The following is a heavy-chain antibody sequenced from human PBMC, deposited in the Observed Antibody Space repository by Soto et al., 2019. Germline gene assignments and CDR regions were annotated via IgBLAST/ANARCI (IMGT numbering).Heavy chain of an antibody. Sequence: QVQLVQSGAEVKKPGASVKVSCKASGYTFTSYAMHWVRQAPGQRLEWMGWINAGNGNTKYSQKFQGRVTITRDTFASTAYMELSSLRSEDTAVYYCARGYGRSSDWFDPWGQGTLVTVSS. J-gene: IGHJ5*02. V-gene: IGHV1-3*01. CDR2: INAGNGNT. D-gene: IGHD4-17*01. CDR3: ARGYGRSSDWFDP. CDR1: GYTFTSYA.